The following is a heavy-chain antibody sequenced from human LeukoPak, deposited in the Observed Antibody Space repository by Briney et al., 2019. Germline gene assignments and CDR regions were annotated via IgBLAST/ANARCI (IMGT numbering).Heavy chain of an antibody. V-gene: IGHV3-48*01. CDR1: RFTFSSYS. Sequence: GGSLRLSCAASRFTFSSYSMNWVRQAPGKGLEWVSYISSSSTTIYYADSVKGRFTISRDNAKNSLFLQMNNLRAEDTAVYYCAREPDYNEYLYFKYWGQGTLVTVSS. J-gene: IGHJ1*01. D-gene: IGHD4-11*01. CDR3: AREPDYNEYLYFKY. CDR2: ISSSSTTI.